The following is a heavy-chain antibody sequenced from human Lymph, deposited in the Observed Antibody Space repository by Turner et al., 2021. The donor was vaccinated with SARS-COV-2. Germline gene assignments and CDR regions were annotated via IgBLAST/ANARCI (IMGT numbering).Heavy chain of an antibody. D-gene: IGHD3-3*01. J-gene: IGHJ4*02. V-gene: IGHV5-51*01. CDR2: IEPGDSDA. CDR1: GYSFTSSW. Sequence: EVQLVQSGAEVKKPGESRKTSRKGSGYSFTSSWIGWGRQMPGKGLEWMGIIEPGDSDARYSPSFQCQVPISADKSISPAYLQWSSLKASDTAMYYCARREWGGSLGHIDYWGQGTLVTVSS. CDR3: ARREWGGSLGHIDY.